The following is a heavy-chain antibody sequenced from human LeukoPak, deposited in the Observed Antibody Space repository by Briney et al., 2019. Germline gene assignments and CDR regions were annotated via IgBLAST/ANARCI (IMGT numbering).Heavy chain of an antibody. D-gene: IGHD7-27*01. V-gene: IGHV3-30*03. Sequence: GGSLRLSCAASGFTFSSYGMHWVRQAPGKGLEWVAVISYDGSNKYHADSVKGRFTISRDNSKNTLYLQMNSLRAEDTAVYYCARDYGDSEIDYWGQGTLVTVSS. J-gene: IGHJ4*02. CDR3: ARDYGDSEIDY. CDR2: ISYDGSNK. CDR1: GFTFSSYG.